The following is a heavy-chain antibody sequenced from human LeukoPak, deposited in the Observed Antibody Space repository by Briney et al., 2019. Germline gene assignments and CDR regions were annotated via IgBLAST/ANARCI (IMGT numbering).Heavy chain of an antibody. D-gene: IGHD3-16*01. J-gene: IGHJ4*02. V-gene: IGHV3-30-3*01. CDR3: ARDRDYAVDYFDY. CDR1: GFTFSSYA. Sequence: PGGSLRLSCAASGFTFSSYAMHWVRQAPGKGLEWVAVISYDGSNKYYADSVKGRFTISRDNSKNTLYLQMNSLRAEDTAVYYCARDRDYAVDYFDYWGQGTLVTVSS. CDR2: ISYDGSNK.